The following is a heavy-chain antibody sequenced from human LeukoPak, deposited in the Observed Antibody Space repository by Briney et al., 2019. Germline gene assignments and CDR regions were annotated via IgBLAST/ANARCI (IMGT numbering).Heavy chain of an antibody. J-gene: IGHJ4*02. CDR1: GYSFTSYW. D-gene: IGHD6-19*01. V-gene: IGHV5-51*01. CDR3: AIPYSSGWFEFDY. CDR2: IYPGDSDT. Sequence: GESLKISCKGSGYSFTSYWIGWVRQMPGKDLEWMGIIYPGDSDTRYSPSFQGQVTISADKSISTAYLQWSSLKASDTAMYYCAIPYSSGWFEFDYWGQGTLVTVSS.